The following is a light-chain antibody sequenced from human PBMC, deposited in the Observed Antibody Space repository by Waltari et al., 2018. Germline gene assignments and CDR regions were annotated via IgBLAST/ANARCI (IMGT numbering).Light chain of an antibody. V-gene: IGLV2-8*01. CDR2: EVN. J-gene: IGLJ3*02. CDR1: SSDFGGYNY. CDR3: SSYAGSNNWV. Sequence: QSALTQPPSASGSPGQSVTISCTGTSSDFGGYNYVSWYQRHPGKAPKLMIYEVNKRPLGVPDRFSGSKSCNTASLTVSGLQAEDEAEYSCSSYAGSNNWVFGGGTKLTVL.